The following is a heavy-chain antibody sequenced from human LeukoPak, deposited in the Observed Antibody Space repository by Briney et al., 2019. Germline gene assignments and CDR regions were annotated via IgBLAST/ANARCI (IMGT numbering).Heavy chain of an antibody. D-gene: IGHD2-15*01. CDR3: ARDVTGYCSGGSCYWFDP. J-gene: IGHJ5*02. V-gene: IGHV4-39*07. CDR2: IYYSGST. Sequence: SETLSLTCTVSGGSISSSSYYWGWIRQPPGKGLEWIGSIYYSGSTYYNPSLKSRVTISVDTSKNQFSLKLSSVTAADTAVYYCARDVTGYCSGGSCYWFDPWGQGTLVTVSS. CDR1: GGSISSSSYY.